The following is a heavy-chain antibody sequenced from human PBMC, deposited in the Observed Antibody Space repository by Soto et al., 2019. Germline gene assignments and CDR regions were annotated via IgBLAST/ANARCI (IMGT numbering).Heavy chain of an antibody. D-gene: IGHD2-21*01. CDR2: IIPIFGTA. J-gene: IGHJ6*02. Sequence: QVQLVQSGAEVKKPGSSVKVSCKASGGTFSSYAISWVRQAPGQGLEWMGGIIPIFGTANYAQKFQGRVTITADESTSTDYMELSSLRSEDTAVYYCARGIVFHYYYGMDVWGQGTTVTVSS. CDR3: ARGIVFHYYYGMDV. CDR1: GGTFSSYA. V-gene: IGHV1-69*12.